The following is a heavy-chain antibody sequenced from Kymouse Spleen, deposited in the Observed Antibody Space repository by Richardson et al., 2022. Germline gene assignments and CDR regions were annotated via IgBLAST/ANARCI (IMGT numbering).Heavy chain of an antibody. Sequence: EVQLVESGGGLVQPGRSLRLSCAASGFTFDDYAMHWVRQAPGKGLEWVSGISWNSGSIGYADSVKGRFTISRDNAKNSLYLQMNSLRAEDTALYYCAKDIRNHYYYGMDVWGQGTTVTVSS. J-gene: IGHJ6*02. D-gene: IGHD1-14*01. CDR2: ISWNSGSI. V-gene: IGHV3-9*01. CDR3: AKDIRNHYYYGMDV. CDR1: GFTFDDYA.